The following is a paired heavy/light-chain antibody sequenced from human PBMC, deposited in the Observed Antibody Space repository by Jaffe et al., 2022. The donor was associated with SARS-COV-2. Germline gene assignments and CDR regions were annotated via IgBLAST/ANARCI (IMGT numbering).Light chain of an antibody. Sequence: EFVLTQSPGTLSVSPGERATLSCRASQTIISNALAWYQQKPGQTPRLLIYGASSRATGIPDRFSGGGSGTDFTLTISRLEPEDFAVYYCQQYTGSPTFGQGTRL. V-gene: IGKV3-20*01. J-gene: IGKJ5*01. CDR1: QTIISNA. CDR2: GAS. CDR3: QQYTGSPT.
Heavy chain of an antibody. CDR3: ARGGPRRWDILRGGFHI. V-gene: IGHV4-34*01. D-gene: IGHD2-15*01. J-gene: IGHJ3*02. CDR1: GGSFSGFY. Sequence: QVQLQQWGAGLLKPSETLSLTCAIYGGSFSGFYLSWIRQPPGKGLEWIGEINYSGYTKYSPSLKSRISMSVDMSKNIFSLNLTSVTAADTALYYCARGGPRRWDILRGGFHIWGQGTTVTVSS. CDR2: INYSGYT.